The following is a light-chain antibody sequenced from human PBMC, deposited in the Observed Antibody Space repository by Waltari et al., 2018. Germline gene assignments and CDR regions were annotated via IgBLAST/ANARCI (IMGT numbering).Light chain of an antibody. CDR3: QQTNSSPRVT. J-gene: IGKJ3*01. V-gene: IGKV1-12*01. CDR1: QAISNW. Sequence: DVEMTQSPSSVTVLAGDRVTITCRASQAISNWLAWYQQRPGKAPRLLIYSASILQSGVPSRFSGSGSGTHFTLTISSLQPEDSATYYCQQTNSSPRVTFGPGTKVHI. CDR2: SAS.